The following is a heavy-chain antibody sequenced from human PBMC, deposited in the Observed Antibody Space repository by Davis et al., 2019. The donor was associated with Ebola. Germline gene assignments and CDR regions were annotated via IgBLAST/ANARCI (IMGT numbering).Heavy chain of an antibody. V-gene: IGHV1-2*04. CDR3: ARGGATGTQGVYYYYGMDV. D-gene: IGHD1-1*01. CDR2: INPNSGGT. Sequence: SVKVSCKASGYTFTGYYMHWVRQAPGQGLEWMGWINPNSGGTNYAQKFQGWVTMTRDTSISTAYMELSRLRSDDTAVYYCARGGATGTQGVYYYYGMDVWGQGTTVTVSS. J-gene: IGHJ6*02. CDR1: GYTFTGYY.